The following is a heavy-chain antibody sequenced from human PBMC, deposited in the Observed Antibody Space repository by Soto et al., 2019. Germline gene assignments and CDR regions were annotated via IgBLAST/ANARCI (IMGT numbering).Heavy chain of an antibody. V-gene: IGHV2-5*02. D-gene: IGHD1-20*01. CDR3: APSRITGTLNWFDP. CDR2: IYWDDDK. J-gene: IGHJ5*02. Sequence: QITLKESGPTLVKPTQTLTLTCTFSGFSLSTSGVGVGWIRQPPGKALEWFALIYWDDDKRYSPSLKSRLTITKDASKNHVVLTITNMHPVDTATYYCAPSRITGTLNWFDPWGQGTLVTVSS. CDR1: GFSLSTSGVG.